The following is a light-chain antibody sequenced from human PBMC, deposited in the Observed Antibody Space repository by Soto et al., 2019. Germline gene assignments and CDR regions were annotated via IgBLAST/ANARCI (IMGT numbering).Light chain of an antibody. CDR1: QTVSITY. J-gene: IGKJ5*01. V-gene: IGKV3-20*01. Sequence: EIVLTQSPGTLSLSPGESATLSCRAIQTVSITYLTRYQQKPGQAPRLLIFGASKRATGIPDRFSGSGSGRDFTLTISGLEPEDFAVYYCQQYGSSPLISFGQGTRLEIK. CDR3: QQYGSSPLIS. CDR2: GAS.